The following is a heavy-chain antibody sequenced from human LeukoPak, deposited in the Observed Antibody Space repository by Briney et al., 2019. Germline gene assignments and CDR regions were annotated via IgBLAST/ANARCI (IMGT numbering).Heavy chain of an antibody. D-gene: IGHD3-22*01. CDR3: ARATPGYYYDSSGYV. CDR1: GFTFSSYS. CDR2: ISSSSSYI. V-gene: IGHV3-21*01. Sequence: GGSLRLSCAASGFTFSSYSMNWLRQAPGKGLEWVSSISSSSSYIYYADSVKGRFTISRDNAKNSLYLQMNSLRAEDTAVYYCARATPGYYYDSSGYVWGQGTLVTVSS. J-gene: IGHJ4*02.